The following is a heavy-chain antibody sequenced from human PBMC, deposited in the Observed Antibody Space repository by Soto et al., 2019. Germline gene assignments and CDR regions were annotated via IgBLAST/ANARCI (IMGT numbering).Heavy chain of an antibody. CDR2: ISSSSDYI. CDR1: GFTFTSYT. CDR3: ARARVYATGPLDF. J-gene: IGHJ4*02. Sequence: GGSLRLSCAASGFTFTSYTMNWVRPAPGKGMEWVSSISSSSDYIYYADSMKGRVTISRDNAKNSLFLDMNSLTGEDTAVYYCARARVYATGPLDFWGQGTLVTVSS. D-gene: IGHD6-13*01. V-gene: IGHV3-21*06.